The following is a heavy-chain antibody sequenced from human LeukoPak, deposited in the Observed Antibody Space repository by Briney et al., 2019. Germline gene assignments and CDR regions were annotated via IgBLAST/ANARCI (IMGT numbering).Heavy chain of an antibody. CDR2: IYYSGST. CDR3: ARLIAAAGTRRFDP. Sequence: PSETLSLTCTVSGGSISSGGYYWGWIRQPPGKGLEWIGSIYYSGSTYYNPSLKSRVTISVDTSKNQFSLKLSSVTAADTAVYYCARLIAAAGTRRFDPWGQGTLVTVSS. D-gene: IGHD6-13*01. CDR1: GGSISSGGYY. V-gene: IGHV4-39*01. J-gene: IGHJ5*02.